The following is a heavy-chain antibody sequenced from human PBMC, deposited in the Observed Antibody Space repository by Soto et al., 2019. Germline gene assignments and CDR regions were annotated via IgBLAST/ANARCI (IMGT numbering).Heavy chain of an antibody. Sequence: PSETLSLTCTVSGGSITDGPYYWGWIRQPPGRGLEWIGSIFYGGRTYYDPSLKSRVTISIDTSKNQFSLNLNSLTAADTAVYYCTREQQLRYWGQGTLVTVSS. J-gene: IGHJ4*02. CDR2: IFYGGRT. CDR1: GGSITDGPYY. D-gene: IGHD6-13*01. V-gene: IGHV4-39*01. CDR3: TREQQLRY.